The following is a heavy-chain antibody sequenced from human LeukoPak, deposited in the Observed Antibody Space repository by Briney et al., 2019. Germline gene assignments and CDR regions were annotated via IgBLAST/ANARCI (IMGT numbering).Heavy chain of an antibody. J-gene: IGHJ4*02. Sequence: GGSLRLSCAASGFTFSSYSMNWVRQAPGKGLEWVSSISSSSSYIYYADSVKGRFTISRDNAKNSLYLQMNSLRAEDTAVYYCAREDYGDYFFDYWGQGTLVTVSS. CDR3: AREDYGDYFFDY. V-gene: IGHV3-21*01. CDR1: GFTFSSYS. D-gene: IGHD4-17*01. CDR2: ISSSSSYI.